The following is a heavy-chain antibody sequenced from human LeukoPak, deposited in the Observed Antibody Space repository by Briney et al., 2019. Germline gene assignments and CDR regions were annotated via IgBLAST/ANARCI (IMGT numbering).Heavy chain of an antibody. CDR2: INADSGNT. Sequence: ASVKVSCKASGYTFTEYAMHWVRLAPGHGFDWMDWINADSGNTESSQRFQGRLSITWDTSATTAYMELSSLTSEDTAVYYCAASVGSGSYPTPDYWGQGTLVTVSS. J-gene: IGHJ4*02. CDR1: GYTFTEYA. D-gene: IGHD3-10*01. CDR3: AASVGSGSYPTPDY. V-gene: IGHV1-3*01.